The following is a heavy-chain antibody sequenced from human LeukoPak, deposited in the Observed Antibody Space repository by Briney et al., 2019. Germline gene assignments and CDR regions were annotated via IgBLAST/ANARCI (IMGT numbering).Heavy chain of an antibody. CDR3: ARDLEVHYYDSSGYYHTPATFDI. Sequence: ASVKVSCKASGYTFTSYYMHWVRQAPGQGLEWMGIINPSGGSTSYAQKFQGRVTMTRDTSTSTVYMELSSLRSEDTAVYYCARDLEVHYYDSSGYYHTPATFDIWGQGTMVTVSS. J-gene: IGHJ3*02. CDR1: GYTFTSYY. CDR2: INPSGGST. V-gene: IGHV1-46*01. D-gene: IGHD3-22*01.